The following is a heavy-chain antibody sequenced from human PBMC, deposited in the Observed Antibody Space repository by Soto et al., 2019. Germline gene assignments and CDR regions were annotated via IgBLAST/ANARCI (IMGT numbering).Heavy chain of an antibody. J-gene: IGHJ3*02. CDR1: GGSISSYY. CDR2: IFYSGST. V-gene: IGHV4-59*08. CDR3: ARRYGLAFDS. Sequence: SDTLSLTCTVSGGSISSYYWNWILQPPGKGLEYIGYIFYSGSTNYNPSLKSRVTISVDTSKNQFSLKLSSVTAADTAVYYCARRYGLAFDSCGQGINVPAS. D-gene: IGHD3-3*01.